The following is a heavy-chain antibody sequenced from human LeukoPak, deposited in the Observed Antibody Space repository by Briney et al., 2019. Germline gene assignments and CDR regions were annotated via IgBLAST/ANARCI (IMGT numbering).Heavy chain of an antibody. Sequence: SETLSLTCAVYGGSFSGYYWSWIRQPPGKGLEWVGEINHSGSTNYNPSLKSRVTISVDTSKNQFSLKLSSVTAADTAVYYCARGPLYYYDSSGYWGVWGKGTTVTVSS. CDR3: ARGPLYYYDSSGYWGV. V-gene: IGHV4-34*01. J-gene: IGHJ6*04. CDR1: GGSFSGYY. CDR2: INHSGST. D-gene: IGHD3-22*01.